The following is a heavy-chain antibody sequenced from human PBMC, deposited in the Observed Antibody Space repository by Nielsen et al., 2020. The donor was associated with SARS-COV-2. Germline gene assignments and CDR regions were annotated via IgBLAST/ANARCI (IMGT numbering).Heavy chain of an antibody. V-gene: IGHV3-21*01. D-gene: IGHD4-23*01. CDR3: ARVRGGLRWPYYGMDV. CDR1: GFTFSSYS. CDR2: ISSSSSYI. J-gene: IGHJ6*02. Sequence: GGSLRLSCAASGFTFSSYSMNWVRQAPGKGLEWVSSISSSSSYIYYADSVKGRFTISRDNAKNSLYLQMNSLRAEDTAVYYCARVRGGLRWPYYGMDVWSQGTTVTVSS.